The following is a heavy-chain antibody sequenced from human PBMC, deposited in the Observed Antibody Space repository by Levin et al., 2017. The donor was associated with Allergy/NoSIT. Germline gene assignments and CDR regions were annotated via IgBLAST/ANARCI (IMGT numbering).Heavy chain of an antibody. Sequence: QLGESLKISCAASGFIVNTDHMNWVRQAPGKGLEWVSVVYRGGQTYYAESVKGRFTISRDNSKNTVYLQMNSLRVEDTAVYYCTRGGLRDRSGYLYGAGGLDVWGQGTTVTVSS. J-gene: IGHJ6*02. D-gene: IGHD3-22*01. CDR3: TRGGLRDRSGYLYGAGGLDV. CDR2: VYRGGQT. V-gene: IGHV3-53*01. CDR1: GFIVNTDH.